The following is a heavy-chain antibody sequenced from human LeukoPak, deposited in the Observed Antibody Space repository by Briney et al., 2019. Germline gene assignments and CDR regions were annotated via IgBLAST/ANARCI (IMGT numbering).Heavy chain of an antibody. J-gene: IGHJ5*02. CDR3: ARIEKYIPEHWFEP. V-gene: IGHV4-59*04. D-gene: IGHD1-1*01. CDR2: ICYSGST. Sequence: GSLRLSCAACGFTFSSYSMNWVRQPPGKGLEWIGSICYSGSTFYNPSLKSRGTLLVDTPKNQFSLRVSSVTAADTAVYYCARIEKYIPEHWFEPWGQGTLVTVSS. CDR1: GFTFSSYS.